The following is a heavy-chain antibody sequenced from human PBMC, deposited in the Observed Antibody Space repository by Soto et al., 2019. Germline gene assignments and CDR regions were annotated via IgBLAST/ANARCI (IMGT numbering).Heavy chain of an antibody. D-gene: IGHD1-7*01. Sequence: PGGSLRLSCAASGFTFSSYAMSWVRQAPGKGLEWVSAISGSGGSTYYADSVKGRFTISRDNSKNTLYLQMNSLRAEDTAAYYCAKVPRRVELHLSYYYGMDVWGQGTTVTVSS. CDR3: AKVPRRVELHLSYYYGMDV. V-gene: IGHV3-23*01. J-gene: IGHJ6*02. CDR2: ISGSGGST. CDR1: GFTFSSYA.